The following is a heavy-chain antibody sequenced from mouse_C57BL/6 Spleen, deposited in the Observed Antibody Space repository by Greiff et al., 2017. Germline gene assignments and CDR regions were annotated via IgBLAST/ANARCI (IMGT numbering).Heavy chain of an antibody. CDR3: ARSRVNLRWVGWYFDV. J-gene: IGHJ1*03. CDR2: INPNYGTT. CDR1: GYSFTDYN. D-gene: IGHD2-1*01. Sequence: VQLQQSGPELVKPGASVKISCKASGYSFTDYNMNWVKQSNGKSLEWIGVINPNYGTTSYNQKFKGKATLTVDQSSSTAYMQLQSLTSEDSAVYDCARSRVNLRWVGWYFDVWGTGTTVTVSS. V-gene: IGHV1-39*01.